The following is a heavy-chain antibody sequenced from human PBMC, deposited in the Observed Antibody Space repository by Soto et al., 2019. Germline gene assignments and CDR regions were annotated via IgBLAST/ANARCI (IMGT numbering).Heavy chain of an antibody. CDR1: RFNFGFFG. CDR2: ISGDGINT. Sequence: QIQLVESGGDVVQPGRSLRLSCAASRFNFGFFGMHWVRQAPGKGLEWVAFISGDGINTHYADSVRGRFTLSRDYSKKTMYLQIDTPREDDTALYYCARGNLSFDFDTWGQGTLVTVSS. J-gene: IGHJ4*02. CDR3: ARGNLSFDFDT. D-gene: IGHD3-10*01. V-gene: IGHV3-30*03.